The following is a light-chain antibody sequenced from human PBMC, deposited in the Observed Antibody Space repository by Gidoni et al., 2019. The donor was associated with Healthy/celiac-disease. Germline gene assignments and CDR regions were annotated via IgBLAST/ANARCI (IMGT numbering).Light chain of an antibody. CDR1: QGISSY. CDR2: AAS. J-gene: IGKJ4*02. Sequence: AIRMTQSPSSFSASTGDRVTITCRASQGISSYLAWYQQKPGKAPKLLIYAASTLQSGVPSRFSGSGSGTDFTLTISCLQSEDFATYYCQQYYSYPPGFXGXTKVEIK. CDR3: QQYYSYPPG. V-gene: IGKV1-8*01.